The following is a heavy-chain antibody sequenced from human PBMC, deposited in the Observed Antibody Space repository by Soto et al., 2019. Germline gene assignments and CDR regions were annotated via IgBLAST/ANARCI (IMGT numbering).Heavy chain of an antibody. D-gene: IGHD3-16*01. V-gene: IGHV1-18*01. CDR2: INPYNGNT. Sequence: QVHLVQSGAEVKKPGASVKVSCKASGYTFTSYGFAWVRQAPGQGLEWMGWINPYNGNTNYVLKLQGRVTMTTDTPTSTVHMELRSLKSDDTAVYYCARSKHGDWFDPWGQGTLVTVSS. CDR3: ARSKHGDWFDP. J-gene: IGHJ5*02. CDR1: GYTFTSYG.